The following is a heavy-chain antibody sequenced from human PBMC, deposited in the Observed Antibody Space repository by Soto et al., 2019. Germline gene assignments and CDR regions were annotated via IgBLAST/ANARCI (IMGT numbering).Heavy chain of an antibody. Sequence: GASVKVSCKASGYTFTSYGISWVRQAPGQGLEWMGWISAYNGNTNYAQKLQGRVTMTTDTSTSTAYMELRSLRSDDTAVYYCARLTYCTNGVCFGNYYYYGMDVWGQGTTVTASS. V-gene: IGHV1-18*01. D-gene: IGHD2-8*01. CDR3: ARLTYCTNGVCFGNYYYYGMDV. CDR2: ISAYNGNT. CDR1: GYTFTSYG. J-gene: IGHJ6*02.